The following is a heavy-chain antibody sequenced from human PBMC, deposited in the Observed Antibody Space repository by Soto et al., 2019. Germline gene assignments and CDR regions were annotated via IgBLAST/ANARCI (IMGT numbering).Heavy chain of an antibody. D-gene: IGHD6-6*01. V-gene: IGHV4-31*03. CDR1: GGSISSGGYY. CDR3: ARVQGIYSSSSTDCFDY. Sequence: SETLSLTCTVSGGSISSGGYYWSWIRQHPGKGLEWIGYIYYSGSTYYNPSLKSRVTISVDTSKNQFSLKLSSVTAADTAVYYCARVQGIYSSSSTDCFDYWGQGTLVTVSS. CDR2: IYYSGST. J-gene: IGHJ4*02.